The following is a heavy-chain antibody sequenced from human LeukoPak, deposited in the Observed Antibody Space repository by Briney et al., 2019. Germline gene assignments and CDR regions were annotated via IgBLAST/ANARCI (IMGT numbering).Heavy chain of an antibody. CDR3: AKDNRRGAYSSSWYSLSYYYYGMDV. J-gene: IGHJ6*02. Sequence: GGSLRLSCAASGSTFSSYGMHWVRQAPGKGLEWVAVISYDGSNKYYADSVKGRFTISRDNSKNTLYLQMNSLRAEDTAVYYCAKDNRRGAYSSSWYSLSYYYYGMDVWGQGTTVTVSS. CDR1: GSTFSSYG. D-gene: IGHD6-13*01. CDR2: ISYDGSNK. V-gene: IGHV3-30*18.